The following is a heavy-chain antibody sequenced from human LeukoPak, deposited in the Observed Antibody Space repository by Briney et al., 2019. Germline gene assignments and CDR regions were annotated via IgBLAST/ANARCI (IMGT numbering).Heavy chain of an antibody. V-gene: IGHV4-59*01. CDR1: GGSISSYY. CDR3: ARYPFDGYNYYFDY. Sequence: SETLSLTCTVSGGSISSYYLTWIRQPLGKGLEWVGYIFYSGSTNYNPSLKSRVTISVDTSKNQFSLKLNSVTAADTAVYYCARYPFDGYNYYFDYWGQGTLVTVSS. CDR2: IFYSGST. D-gene: IGHD5-24*01. J-gene: IGHJ4*02.